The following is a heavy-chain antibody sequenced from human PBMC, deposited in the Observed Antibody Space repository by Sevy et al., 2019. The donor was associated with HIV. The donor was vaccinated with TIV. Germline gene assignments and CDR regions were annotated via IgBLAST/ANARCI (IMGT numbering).Heavy chain of an antibody. CDR3: ARGVYDSSGYYSSYYFDY. V-gene: IGHV4-31*03. CDR1: GGSISSGGYY. D-gene: IGHD3-22*01. J-gene: IGHJ4*02. CDR2: IYYSGST. Sequence: SETLSLTCTVSGGSISSGGYYWSWIRQHPGKGLEWIGYIYYSGSTYYNPSLKSRVTISVDTSKNQFSLKLSSVTAADTAVYYCARGVYDSSGYYSSYYFDYWGQGTLVTVSS.